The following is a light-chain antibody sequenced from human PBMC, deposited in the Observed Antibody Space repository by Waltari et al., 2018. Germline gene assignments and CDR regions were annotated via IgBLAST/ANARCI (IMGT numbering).Light chain of an antibody. Sequence: SYVLTQSPSVSVAPGKTAKISCEGNDLGYKRLHWPPQKPGQAPVLVGSDDSDRPSGIPERFSGSNSANTATLTISRVEAGDEADYYCQVWDSSKDHVVFGGGTKLTVL. CDR1: DLGYKR. V-gene: IGLV3-21*03. CDR2: DDS. J-gene: IGLJ2*01. CDR3: QVWDSSKDHVV.